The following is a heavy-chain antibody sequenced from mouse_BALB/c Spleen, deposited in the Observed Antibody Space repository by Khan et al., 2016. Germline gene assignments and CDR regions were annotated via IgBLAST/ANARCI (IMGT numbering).Heavy chain of an antibody. Sequence: LVKTWPSVTISCTVSGYSFTSYYIHWVNQNHGKGLEGMGYISCYSGATNYNQKFRSKATITVDTSTRHAYMQFNSLPSEDYAVYYCASGGYGGYYAMDYWCHESSVTASS. J-gene: IGHJ4*01. D-gene: IGHD2-2*01. CDR2: ISCYSGAT. CDR1: GYSFTSYY. V-gene: IGHV1S34*01. CDR3: ASGGYGGYYAMDY.